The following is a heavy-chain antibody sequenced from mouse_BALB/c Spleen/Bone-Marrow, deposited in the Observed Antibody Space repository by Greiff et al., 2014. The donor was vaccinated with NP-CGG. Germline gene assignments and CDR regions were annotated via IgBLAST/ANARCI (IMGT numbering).Heavy chain of an antibody. D-gene: IGHD1-3*01. CDR3: TRDGKKLNYSMDY. CDR2: IDPADGNV. V-gene: IGHV14-3*02. Sequence: EVQLQQSGAELVKPGASVRLSCTTSGINFKGTFMHWVRQRPEQGLEWIGRIDPADGNVKSGQKFKAKATLTADTSSNTAYLQLSSLTSEYTAFYYCTRDGKKLNYSMDYWGQGTSVTVSS. J-gene: IGHJ4*01. CDR1: GINFKGTF.